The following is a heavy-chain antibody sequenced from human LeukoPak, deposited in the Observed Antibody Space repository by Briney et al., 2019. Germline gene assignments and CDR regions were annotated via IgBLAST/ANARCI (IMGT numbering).Heavy chain of an antibody. CDR2: IYYSGIT. CDR3: AREDFWSGYYANFDY. J-gene: IGHJ4*02. Sequence: PSETLSLTCTVSGGSIGSHYWSWIRQPPGKGLEYIGYIYYSGITNYNPSLKSRVTMSVDTSKNQFSLKLSSVTAADTAVYYCAREDFWSGYYANFDYWGQGTLVTVSS. V-gene: IGHV4-59*11. D-gene: IGHD3-3*01. CDR1: GGSIGSHY.